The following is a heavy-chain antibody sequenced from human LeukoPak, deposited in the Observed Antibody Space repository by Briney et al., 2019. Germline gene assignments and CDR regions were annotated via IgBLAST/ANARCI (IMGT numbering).Heavy chain of an antibody. V-gene: IGHV5-51*01. CDR2: IYPGDSDT. J-gene: IGHJ1*01. CDR3: ATTTPNYDFWSGYLAEAEYFQH. CDR1: GYSFTSYW. Sequence: GESLKISCKGSGYSFTSYWIGWVRQMPGEGLEWMGIIYPGDSDTRYSPSFQGQVTISADKSISTAYLQWSSLKASDTAMYYCATTTPNYDFWSGYLAEAEYFQHWGQGTLVTVSS. D-gene: IGHD3-3*01.